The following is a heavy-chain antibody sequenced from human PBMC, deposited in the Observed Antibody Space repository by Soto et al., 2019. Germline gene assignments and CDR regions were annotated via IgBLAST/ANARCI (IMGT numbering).Heavy chain of an antibody. V-gene: IGHV3-15*01. J-gene: IGHJ4*02. D-gene: IGHD6-19*01. CDR3: TTEGSSGWPYYFDY. CDR2: IKSKTDGGTT. CDR1: GFTFSNAW. Sequence: EVQLVESGGGLVKPGGSLRLSCAASGFTFSNAWMSWVRQAPGKGLEWVGRIKSKTDGGTTDYAAPMKGRFTISRDDSKNTLYLQMNSLKTEDTAVYYCTTEGSSGWPYYFDYWGQGTLVTVSS.